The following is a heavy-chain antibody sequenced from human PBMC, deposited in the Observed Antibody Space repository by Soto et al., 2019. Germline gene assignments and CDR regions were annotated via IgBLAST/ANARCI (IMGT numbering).Heavy chain of an antibody. J-gene: IGHJ4*02. CDR3: ARDGEYTYGRVGDY. D-gene: IGHD5-18*01. V-gene: IGHV3-7*01. CDR1: VFTFSSYW. CDR2: IKQDGSEK. Sequence: EVQLVESGGGLVQPGGSLRLSCAASVFTFSSYWMSWVRQAPGKGLEWVANIKQDGSEKYYVDSVKGRFTISRDNAKNSLYLQMNSLRAEDTAVYYCARDGEYTYGRVGDYWGQGTLVTVSS.